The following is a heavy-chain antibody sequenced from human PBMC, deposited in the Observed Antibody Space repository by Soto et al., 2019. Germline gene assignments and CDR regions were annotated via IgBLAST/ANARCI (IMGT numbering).Heavy chain of an antibody. CDR1: GFIFSRYG. Sequence: GQLVESGGGVVQPGTSLRLSCEASGFIFSRYGMHWVRQAPGKGLEWVAVISYDGSNKYYAESVKGRFIISRDKSENTLDLQMNSLRAEDTAVYYCAKDLGSGKPYYYYAMDVWGQGTTVTVSS. CDR3: AKDLGSGKPYYYYAMDV. J-gene: IGHJ6*02. CDR2: ISYDGSNK. D-gene: IGHD3-10*01. V-gene: IGHV3-30*18.